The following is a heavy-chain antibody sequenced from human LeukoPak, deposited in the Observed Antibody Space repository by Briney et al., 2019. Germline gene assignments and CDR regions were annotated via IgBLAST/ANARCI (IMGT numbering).Heavy chain of an antibody. Sequence: AGGSLRLSCAASGFTLWRHGMHWLRQTPGKGLEWVAVTWFGGTDYADSVKGRFTVSTDNSKMTLYLQMNYLRFEDTALYYCAREQATFGSAGAFDIWGRGTVVTVSS. J-gene: IGHJ3*02. CDR1: GFTLWRHG. V-gene: IGHV3-33*01. D-gene: IGHD3-16*01. CDR3: AREQATFGSAGAFDI. CDR2: TWFGGT.